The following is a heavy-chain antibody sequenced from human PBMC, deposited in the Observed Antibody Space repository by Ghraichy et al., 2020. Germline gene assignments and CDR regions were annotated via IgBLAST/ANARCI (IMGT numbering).Heavy chain of an antibody. V-gene: IGHV3-9*01. CDR3: ARDMLLGATSRLWSGFDY. Sequence: GGSLRLSCAASGFTFDDYAMHWVRQAPGKGLEWVSGISWKSGTVGYADSVKGRFTISRDNAKNSLYLQMKSLRAQDTALYYCARDMLLGATSRLWSGFDYWGQGTLVTVSS. CDR1: GFTFDDYA. CDR2: ISWKSGTV. J-gene: IGHJ4*02. D-gene: IGHD1-26*01.